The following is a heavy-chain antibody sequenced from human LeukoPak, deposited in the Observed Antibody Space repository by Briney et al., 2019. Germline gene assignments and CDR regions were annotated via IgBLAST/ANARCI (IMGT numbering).Heavy chain of an antibody. V-gene: IGHV4-59*04. Sequence: SETLSLTCTVSGGSISSYYWSWIRQPPGKGLEWIGSIYYSGSTYYNPSLKSRVTISVDTSKNQFSLKLSSVTAADTAVYYCVRALYGDYGFSWFDPWGQGTLVTVSS. CDR2: IYYSGST. CDR1: GGSISSYY. CDR3: VRALYGDYGFSWFDP. D-gene: IGHD4-17*01. J-gene: IGHJ5*02.